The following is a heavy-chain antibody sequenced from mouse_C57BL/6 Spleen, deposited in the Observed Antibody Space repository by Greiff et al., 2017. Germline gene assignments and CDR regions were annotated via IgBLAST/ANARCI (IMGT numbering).Heavy chain of an antibody. Sequence: QVQLKESGADLAKPGASVKLSCTASGYTFTSYWMHWVKQRPGQGLEWIGYINPSSGYTKYNQKFKDKATLTADKSSSTAYMQLSSLTYEDSAVYYCARSAQATNFDYWGQGTTLTVSS. J-gene: IGHJ2*01. V-gene: IGHV1-7*01. CDR3: ARSAQATNFDY. CDR2: INPSSGYT. CDR1: GYTFTSYW. D-gene: IGHD3-2*02.